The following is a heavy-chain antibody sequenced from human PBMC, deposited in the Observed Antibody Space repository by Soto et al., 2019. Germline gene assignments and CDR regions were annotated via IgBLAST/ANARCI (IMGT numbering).Heavy chain of an antibody. D-gene: IGHD5-12*01. Sequence: QLQLRESGPGLVQPSETLSLTCLVSGGSISSSTYYWGWIRQPPGKGLEWIGSIYYNGATYYNPSLRSRITISMDRSKNHFSLKLTSVTAADTAIYYCAPVGIGTTTVDYWGQGTLVTVSS. CDR1: GGSISSSTYY. V-gene: IGHV4-39*02. CDR2: IYYNGAT. CDR3: APVGIGTTTVDY. J-gene: IGHJ4*02.